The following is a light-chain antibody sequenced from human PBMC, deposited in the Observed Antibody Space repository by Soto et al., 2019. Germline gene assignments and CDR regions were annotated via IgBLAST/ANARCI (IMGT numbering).Light chain of an antibody. CDR1: NSNIGAGYD. CDR2: DNN. J-gene: IGLJ1*01. CDR3: QSYDTRLSGYV. Sequence: QSVLTQSPSVSGAPGQRVTLSCTGSNSNIGAGYDVHWYQQLPGAAPKLLIYDNNNRPSGVPDRFSGSKSGASASLAITGLQAEDEADYYCQSYDTRLSGYVFGTGTKVTVL. V-gene: IGLV1-40*01.